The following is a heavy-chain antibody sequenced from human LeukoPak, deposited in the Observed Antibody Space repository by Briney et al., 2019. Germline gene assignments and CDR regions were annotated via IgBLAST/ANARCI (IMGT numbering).Heavy chain of an antibody. CDR3: AKSMSTFYRGFFDY. J-gene: IGHJ4*02. D-gene: IGHD5/OR15-5a*01. CDR1: GFTFTTYA. V-gene: IGHV3-23*01. Sequence: GGSLRLSCAASGFTFTTYAMSWVRQAPGMGLEWVSSISNNGGDTYYADSVKGRLSISRDNSKNTLYLQINSLRAEDTAMYYCAKSMSTFYRGFFDYWGQGTLVTVSS. CDR2: ISNNGGDT.